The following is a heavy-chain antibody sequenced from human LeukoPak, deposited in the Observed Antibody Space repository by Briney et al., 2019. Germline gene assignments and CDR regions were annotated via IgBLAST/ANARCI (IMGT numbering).Heavy chain of an antibody. J-gene: IGHJ4*02. D-gene: IGHD3-16*01. V-gene: IGHV3-21*01. CDR2: ISSSSSYI. Sequence: PGGSLRLSCAASGFTFSSYSMNWVRQAPGKGLEWVSSISSSSSYIYYADSVKGRFTISRDNAKNSLYLQMNSLRAEDTAVYYCARDSDDYVWGSYRKLNFDYWGQGTLVTVSS. CDR3: ARDSDDYVWGSYRKLNFDY. CDR1: GFTFSSYS.